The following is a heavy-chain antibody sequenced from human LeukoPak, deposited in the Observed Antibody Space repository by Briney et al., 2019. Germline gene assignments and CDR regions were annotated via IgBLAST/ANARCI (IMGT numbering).Heavy chain of an antibody. CDR3: ARGRIAVAAFYYFDY. V-gene: IGHV4-4*07. D-gene: IGHD6-19*01. CDR1: GGSISSYY. Sequence: SETLSLTCTVSGGSISSYYWSWIRQPAGKGLEWIGRIYTSGSTNYNPSLKSRVTMSVDPSKNQFSLKLSSVTAADTAVYYCARGRIAVAAFYYFDYWGQGTLVTVSS. J-gene: IGHJ4*02. CDR2: IYTSGST.